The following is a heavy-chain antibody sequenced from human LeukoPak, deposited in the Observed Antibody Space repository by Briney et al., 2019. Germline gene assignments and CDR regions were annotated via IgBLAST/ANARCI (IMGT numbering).Heavy chain of an antibody. V-gene: IGHV4-31*03. CDR2: IYYSGST. CDR1: GGSISSGGYY. J-gene: IGHJ4*02. Sequence: SQTLSLTCTGSGGSISSGGYYWSWIRQHPGKGLEWIGYIYYSGSTYYNPSLKSRVTISVDTSKNQFSLKLSSVTAADTAVYYCASEDSSGYYYGYWGQGTLVTVSS. CDR3: ASEDSSGYYYGY. D-gene: IGHD3-22*01.